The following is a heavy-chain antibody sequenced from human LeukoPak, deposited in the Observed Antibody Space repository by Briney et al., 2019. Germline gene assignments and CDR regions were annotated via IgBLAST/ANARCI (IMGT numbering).Heavy chain of an antibody. V-gene: IGHV4-34*01. CDR1: GGSFSGYY. J-gene: IGHJ4*02. CDR2: INHSGST. D-gene: IGHD2-15*01. Sequence: SETLSLTCAVYGGSFSGYYWSWIRQPPGKGLEWIGEINHSGSTNYNPSLKCRVTISVDTSKNQFSLKLSSVTAADTAVYYCARSRASTYCSGGSCYARYFDYWGQGTLVTVSS. CDR3: ARSRASTYCSGGSCYARYFDY.